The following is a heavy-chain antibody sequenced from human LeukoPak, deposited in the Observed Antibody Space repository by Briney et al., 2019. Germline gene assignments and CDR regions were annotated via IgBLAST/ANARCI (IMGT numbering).Heavy chain of an antibody. Sequence: GASVKVSCKASGYTFTSYDINWVRQATGQGLEWRGWMNPNSGNTGYAQKFQGRVTMTRTTSISTAYMELSSLRSEDTAVYYCAREGHDYYYYYYMDVWGKGTTVTVSS. CDR1: GYTFTSYD. CDR3: AREGHDYYYYYYMDV. J-gene: IGHJ6*03. CDR2: MNPNSGNT. V-gene: IGHV1-8*01.